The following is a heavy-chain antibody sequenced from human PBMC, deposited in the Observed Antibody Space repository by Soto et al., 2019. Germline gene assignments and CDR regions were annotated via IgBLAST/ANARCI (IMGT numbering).Heavy chain of an antibody. V-gene: IGHV3-23*01. D-gene: IGHD3-3*01. Sequence: EVQLLESGGGLVQPGGSLRLSCAASQFAFPTYAMPWVRQAPGKGLEWVSAITASGASTYYTDSVKGRFTISRDNSKNTLYLQMNSLRADDTALYYCATELRYLEWFTRPDYWGQGTLVTVST. CDR2: ITASGAST. CDR1: QFAFPTYA. CDR3: ATELRYLEWFTRPDY. J-gene: IGHJ4*02.